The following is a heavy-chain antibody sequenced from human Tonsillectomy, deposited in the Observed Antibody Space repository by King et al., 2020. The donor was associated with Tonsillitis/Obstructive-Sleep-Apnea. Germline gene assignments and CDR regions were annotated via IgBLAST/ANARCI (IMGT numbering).Heavy chain of an antibody. CDR1: GFTFSYYW. Sequence: VQLVESGGGLVQPGGSLRLSCAVSGFTFSYYWMSWVRQAPGKGLEWVANIKQDGCEKYYVDSVKVRFTVSRDNAKNSLYLQMNSLRAEDTAVYYCARDVAATGYWGQGTLVTVSS. V-gene: IGHV3-7*04. CDR2: IKQDGCEK. CDR3: ARDVAATGY. D-gene: IGHD6-13*01. J-gene: IGHJ4*02.